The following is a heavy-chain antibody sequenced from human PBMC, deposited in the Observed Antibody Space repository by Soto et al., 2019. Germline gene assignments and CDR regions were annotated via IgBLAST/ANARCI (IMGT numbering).Heavy chain of an antibody. Sequence: LSLTCTVSGGSISSSSYYWGWIRQPPGKGLEWIGSISSSGSTYYKPSLKSRVAMSVDTSKNQFSIKLTSVTAADTAVYYCARSVFPWGQGTLVTVSS. CDR2: ISSSGST. V-gene: IGHV4-39*01. CDR1: GGSISSSSYY. J-gene: IGHJ5*02. CDR3: ARSVFP.